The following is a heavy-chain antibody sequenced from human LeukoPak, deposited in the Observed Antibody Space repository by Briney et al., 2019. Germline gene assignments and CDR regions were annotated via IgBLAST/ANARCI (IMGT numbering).Heavy chain of an antibody. D-gene: IGHD2-8*02. CDR2: INPNSGGT. Sequence: GASVKVSCKASGYTFTAYYMQWVRQAPGQGLEWMGWINPNSGGTNYAQKFRGRVTMTRDTSISTAYMELSSVRSDDTAVYYCAVLLGARNCTESSCSRSWVDPWGQGTQVTVSS. V-gene: IGHV1-2*02. CDR1: GYTFTAYY. J-gene: IGHJ5*02. CDR3: AVLLGARNCTESSCSRSWVDP.